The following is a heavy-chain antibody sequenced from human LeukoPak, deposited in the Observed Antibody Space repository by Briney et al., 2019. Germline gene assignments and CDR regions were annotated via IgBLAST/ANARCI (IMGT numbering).Heavy chain of an antibody. V-gene: IGHV4-39*01. CDR3: ARQWNRPLLEWLSLDY. CDR1: GGSISSSSYY. J-gene: IGHJ4*02. D-gene: IGHD3-3*01. CDR2: IYYSGST. Sequence: SETLSLTCTVSGGSISSSSYYWGWIRQPPGKGLEWIGSIYYSGSTYYNPSLKSRVTISVDTSKNQFSLKLSSVTAADTAVYYCARQWNRPLLEWLSLDYWGQGTLVTVSS.